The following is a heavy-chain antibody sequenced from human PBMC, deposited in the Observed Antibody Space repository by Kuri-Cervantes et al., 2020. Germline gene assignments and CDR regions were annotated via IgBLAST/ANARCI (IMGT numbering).Heavy chain of an antibody. CDR3: ARGRGSGWSNYYYYYYMDV. Sequence: GESLKISCAASGFIFSNYWMSWIRQAPGKGLEWVANIKQDGSEKYYVDSVKGRFTISRDNAKNSLYLQMNSLRAEDTAVYYCARGRGSGWSNYYYYYYMDVWGKGTTVTVSS. V-gene: IGHV3-7*01. J-gene: IGHJ6*03. D-gene: IGHD6-19*01. CDR2: IKQDGSEK. CDR1: GFIFSNYW.